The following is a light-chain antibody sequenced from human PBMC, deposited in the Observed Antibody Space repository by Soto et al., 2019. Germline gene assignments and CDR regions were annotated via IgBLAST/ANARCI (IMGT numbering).Light chain of an antibody. V-gene: IGKV3-15*01. J-gene: IGKJ4*01. CDR1: QSVSSK. CDR3: QQYNNWPTLT. CDR2: GAS. Sequence: EIVMTQSPATLYVSPGERATLACRASQSVSSKLAWYQQKPGQAPRLLIYGASPRATGIPARFSSSGSGTEFTLTISSLQSEDFAVYYCQQYNNWPTLTFGGGTKVEIQ.